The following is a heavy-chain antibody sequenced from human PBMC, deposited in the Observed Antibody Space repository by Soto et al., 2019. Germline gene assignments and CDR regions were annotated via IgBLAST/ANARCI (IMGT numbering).Heavy chain of an antibody. CDR3: ARDELSGDGSSWVQGYYYYGMDV. V-gene: IGHV4-59*01. J-gene: IGHJ6*02. D-gene: IGHD6-13*01. CDR1: GGSISSYY. CDR2: IYYSGST. Sequence: SETLYLTCTVSGGSISSYYWSWIRQPPGKGLEWIGYIYYSGSTNYNPSLKSRVTISVDTSKNQFSLKLSSVTAADTAVYYCARDELSGDGSSWVQGYYYYGMDVWGQGTTVTVSS.